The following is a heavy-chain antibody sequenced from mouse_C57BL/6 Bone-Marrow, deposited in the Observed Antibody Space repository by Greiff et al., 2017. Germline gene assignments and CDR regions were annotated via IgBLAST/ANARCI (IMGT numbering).Heavy chain of an antibody. CDR3: ARSGYYYGSSYGWFAY. CDR2: IFPGSGST. J-gene: IGHJ3*01. V-gene: IGHV1-75*01. CDR1: GYTFTDYY. D-gene: IGHD1-1*01. Sequence: QVQLQQSGPELVKPGASVKISCKASGYTFTDYYINWVKQRPGQGLEWIGWIFPGSGSTYYNEKFKGKATLTVDKSSSTAYMLLSSLTSEDSAVFFCARSGYYYGSSYGWFAYWGQGTLVTVSA.